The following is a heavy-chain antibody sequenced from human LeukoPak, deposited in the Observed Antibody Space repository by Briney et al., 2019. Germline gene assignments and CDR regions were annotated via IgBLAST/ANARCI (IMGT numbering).Heavy chain of an antibody. Sequence: ASVKVSCKASGYTFTSYGISWVRQAPGQGLEWMGWINPNSGGTNYAQKFQGRVTMTRDTSISTAYMELSRLRSDDTAVYYCARTARRAAGPFTLDYWGQGTLVTVSS. CDR2: INPNSGGT. D-gene: IGHD6-6*01. CDR1: GYTFTSYG. V-gene: IGHV1-2*02. J-gene: IGHJ4*02. CDR3: ARTARRAAGPFTLDY.